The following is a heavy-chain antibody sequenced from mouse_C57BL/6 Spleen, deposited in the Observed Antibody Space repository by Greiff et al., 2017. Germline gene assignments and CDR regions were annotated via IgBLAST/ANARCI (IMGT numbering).Heavy chain of an antibody. V-gene: IGHV1-80*01. D-gene: IGHD2-4*01. CDR1: GYAFSSYW. J-gene: IGHJ3*01. Sequence: QVQLQQSGAELVKPGASVKISCKASGYAFSSYWMNWVKQRPGKGLEWIGQIYPGDGDTNYNGKFKGKATLTADKSSSTAYMQLSSLTSEDSAVYFCARRNYDYDPGGFAYWGQGTLVTVSA. CDR3: ARRNYDYDPGGFAY. CDR2: IYPGDGDT.